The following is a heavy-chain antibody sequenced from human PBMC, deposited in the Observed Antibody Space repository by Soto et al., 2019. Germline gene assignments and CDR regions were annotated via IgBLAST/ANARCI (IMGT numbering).Heavy chain of an antibody. Sequence: QVQLQQWGTGLLKPSETLSLTCGVYGESFGYYYWSWIRQPPGKGLEWIGEISHSGRTKYTSTLRCRVNISIDTSTTRLSLNLTSVTAAGTAVYYCARWDYDFRDAFDIWGQGTMVTVSS. CDR3: ARWDYDFRDAFDI. J-gene: IGHJ3*02. V-gene: IGHV4-34*01. D-gene: IGHD3-3*01. CDR1: GESFGYYY. CDR2: ISHSGRT.